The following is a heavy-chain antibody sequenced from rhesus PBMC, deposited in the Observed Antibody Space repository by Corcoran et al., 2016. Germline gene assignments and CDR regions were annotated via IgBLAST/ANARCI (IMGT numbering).Heavy chain of an antibody. V-gene: IGHV4-147*01. CDR2: IYGSDGST. CDR3: VRDKDRDFDF. CDR1: GLSVSSNY. J-gene: IGHJ4*01. Sequence: QVQLQESGPGLVKPSETLSLTCAVSGLSVSSNYWSWIRHPPGKGLEWIGYIYGSDGSTYYKPSLTSRVTIATDTSKNQFSLRLTSVTAADSAIYYCVRDKDRDFDFWGRGVLVTVSS.